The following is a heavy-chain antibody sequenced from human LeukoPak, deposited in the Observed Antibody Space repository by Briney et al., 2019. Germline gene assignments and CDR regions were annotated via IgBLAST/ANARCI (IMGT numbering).Heavy chain of an antibody. CDR2: INHSGST. CDR1: GGSFSGYY. CDR3: ASTGPEEQYCGGDCYPGYYFDY. D-gene: IGHD2-21*02. V-gene: IGHV4-34*01. Sequence: PSETLSLTCAVYGGSFSGYYWSWIRQPPGKGLEWIGEINHSGSTNYNPSLKSRVTISVDTSKNQFSLKLSSVTAADTAVYYCASTGPEEQYCGGDCYPGYYFDYWGQGTLVTVSS. J-gene: IGHJ4*02.